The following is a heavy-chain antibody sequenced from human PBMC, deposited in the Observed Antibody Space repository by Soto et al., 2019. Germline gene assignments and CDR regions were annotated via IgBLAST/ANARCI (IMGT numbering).Heavy chain of an antibody. CDR2: IYNDGTT. CDR3: VRPLPSGRNYGMDV. CDR1: GLSVRNKY. J-gene: IGHJ6*02. V-gene: IGHV3-53*01. Sequence: EVQLVESGGGLIQPGGSLRLSCTASGLSVRNKYMSWVRQAPGMGLEWVSVIYNDGTTYYADSVTGRFTISRDTSKNTLSLQMDSLRAEDTAVYYCVRPLPSGRNYGMDVWGQGTTVTVSS. D-gene: IGHD3-10*01.